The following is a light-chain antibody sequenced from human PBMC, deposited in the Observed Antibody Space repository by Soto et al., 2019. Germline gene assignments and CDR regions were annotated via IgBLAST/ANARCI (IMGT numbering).Light chain of an antibody. CDR2: GAS. CDR1: QSVFRSY. CDR3: QQYGSSRIT. J-gene: IGKJ5*01. V-gene: IGKV3-20*01. Sequence: IVLPQSPGTLSLSPGERATLSCKASQSVFRSYLAWYQQKPGQAPRLLIYGASNKATGIPDRFSGSVSGTDFTLTISRLEPEDFAVYYCQQYGSSRITVGQGTRLEIK.